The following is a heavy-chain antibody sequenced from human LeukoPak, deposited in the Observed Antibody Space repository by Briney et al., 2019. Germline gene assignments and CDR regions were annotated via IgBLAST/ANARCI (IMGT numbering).Heavy chain of an antibody. Sequence: SETLSLTCTVSGGSISSYYWIWIRQPPGKGLEWIGYISYSGSTNYNPSLKSRVTMSVDTSKNQISLRLNSVTAADTAVYYCARGARSGTVGWSDPWGQGTLVTVSS. CDR1: GGSISSYY. J-gene: IGHJ5*02. D-gene: IGHD6-25*01. V-gene: IGHV4-59*01. CDR3: ARGARSGTVGWSDP. CDR2: ISYSGST.